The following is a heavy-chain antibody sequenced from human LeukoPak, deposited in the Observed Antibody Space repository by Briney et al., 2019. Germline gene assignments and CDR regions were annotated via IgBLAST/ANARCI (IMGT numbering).Heavy chain of an antibody. CDR3: ARGVAENGNPNYFDP. D-gene: IGHD6-13*01. V-gene: IGHV3-33*01. Sequence: GGSLRLSCAASGFIFSRYAMHWVRQTPGAGLEGVVVVWSDGTREYSIDSVKGRFTISRDNSKNTLYLQMNSLRAEDTAVYSCARGVAENGNPNYFDPWGRGTLVTVSS. CDR1: GFIFSRYA. J-gene: IGHJ5*02. CDR2: VWSDGTRE.